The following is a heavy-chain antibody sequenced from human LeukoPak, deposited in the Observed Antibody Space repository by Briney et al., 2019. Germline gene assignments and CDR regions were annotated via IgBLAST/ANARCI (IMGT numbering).Heavy chain of an antibody. V-gene: IGHV4-39*07. CDR3: ARRKRGSGGPFDY. Sequence: TXSGGSISSXXXXWGWIXQPPXXXXXXIGSIYYSGSTHYNPSLKSRITISIDTSKKQFSLELSSVTAADTAIYFCARRKRGSGGPFDYWGQGTLVTVSS. CDR2: IYYSGST. CDR1: GGSISSXXXX. D-gene: IGHD6-19*01. J-gene: IGHJ4*02.